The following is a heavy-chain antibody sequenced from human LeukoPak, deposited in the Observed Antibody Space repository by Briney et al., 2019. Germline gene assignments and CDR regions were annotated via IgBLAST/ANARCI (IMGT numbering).Heavy chain of an antibody. D-gene: IGHD2-2*01. Sequence: GGSLRLSCAASGLTVSSNYMSWVRQAPGKGLEWVSVIYSGGSTYYADSVKGRFTISRDNSKNTLYLQMNSLRAEDTAVYYCATQLLSDAFDIWGQGTMVTVSS. CDR3: ATQLLSDAFDI. CDR1: GLTVSSNY. J-gene: IGHJ3*02. V-gene: IGHV3-66*02. CDR2: IYSGGST.